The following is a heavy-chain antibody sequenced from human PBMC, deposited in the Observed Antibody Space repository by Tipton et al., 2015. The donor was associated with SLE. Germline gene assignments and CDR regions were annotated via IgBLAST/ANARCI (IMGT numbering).Heavy chain of an antibody. CDR1: GFTLNNYA. D-gene: IGHD3-3*01. CDR2: IGGSGYII. J-gene: IGHJ4*02. V-gene: IGHV3-23*01. Sequence: SGFTLNNYAMSWMTWVRQAPGKGLEWVSVIGGSGYIIYYADSVKGRFTISRDNSKNTLYLQMSSLRADDTALYYCARDMGTSGLDYWGRGTLLTVSS. CDR3: ARDMGTSGLDY.